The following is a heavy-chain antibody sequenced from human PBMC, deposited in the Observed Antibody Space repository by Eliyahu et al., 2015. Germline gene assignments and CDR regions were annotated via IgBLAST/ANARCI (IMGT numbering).Heavy chain of an antibody. V-gene: IGHV4-39*01. J-gene: IGHJ5*02. CDR1: GDSISXXSYY. CDR2: IYYSGST. Sequence: QLQLQESGPGLVKPSETLSLTCTVSGDSISXXSYYWGWIRQPPGKGLEWIGNIYYSGSTYYNPSLKSRVTISVDTSKNQFSLKLSSVTAADTAVYYCARLFKTAWLVQFGWFDPWGQGTLVTVSS. D-gene: IGHD6-19*01. CDR3: ARLFKTAWLVQFGWFDP.